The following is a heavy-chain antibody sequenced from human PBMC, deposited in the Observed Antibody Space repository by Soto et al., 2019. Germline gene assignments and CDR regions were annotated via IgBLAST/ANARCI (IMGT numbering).Heavy chain of an antibody. CDR3: ARDNNSPRYYYYRKDV. CDR1: GFTFSRYG. D-gene: IGHD6-13*01. CDR2: IKQDGSEK. J-gene: IGHJ6*02. V-gene: IGHV3-7*05. Sequence: PGGSLRLSCAASGFTFSRYGLSWVRQAPGKGLEWVANIKQDGSEKYYVDSVKGRFTISRDNAKNSLYLQMNSLRAEDTVLYYFARDNNSPRYYYYRKDVWGQGTTVIGSS.